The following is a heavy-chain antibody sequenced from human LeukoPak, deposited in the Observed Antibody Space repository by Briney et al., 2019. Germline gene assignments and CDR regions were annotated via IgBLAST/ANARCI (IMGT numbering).Heavy chain of an antibody. CDR2: ISGSGGST. Sequence: GGSLRLSWAASGFTFSSYGMHWVRQAPGKGLEWVSAISGSGGSTYYADSVKGRFTISRDNSKNTLYLQMNSLRAEDTAVYYCAKIRGYSYGCFDYWGQGTLVTVSS. CDR3: AKIRGYSYGCFDY. D-gene: IGHD5-18*01. J-gene: IGHJ4*02. CDR1: GFTFSSYG. V-gene: IGHV3-23*01.